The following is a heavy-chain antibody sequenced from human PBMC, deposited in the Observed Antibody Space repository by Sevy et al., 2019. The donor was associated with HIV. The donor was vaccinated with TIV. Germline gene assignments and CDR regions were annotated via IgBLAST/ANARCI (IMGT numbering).Heavy chain of an antibody. J-gene: IGHJ6*02. Sequence: SETLSITCTVSGGSISSGGYYWSWIRQHPGKGLEWIGYIYYSGSTYYNPSLKSRVTISVDTSKNQFSLKLSSVTAADTAVYYCATFWVVVRGVIPYYYYGIDVRGQGTTVTVSS. CDR2: IYYSGST. D-gene: IGHD3-10*01. CDR1: GGSISSGGYY. CDR3: ATFWVVVRGVIPYYYYGIDV. V-gene: IGHV4-31*03.